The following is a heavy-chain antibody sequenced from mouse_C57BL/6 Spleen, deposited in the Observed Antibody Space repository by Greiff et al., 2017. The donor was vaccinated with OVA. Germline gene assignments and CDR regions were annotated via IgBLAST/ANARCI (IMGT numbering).Heavy chain of an antibody. CDR2: IAPNSGGT. CDR1: GYTFTSYW. V-gene: IGHV1-72*01. Sequence: VQLQQPGAELVKPGASVKLSCKASGYTFTSYWMHWVKQRPGRGLEWIGRIAPNSGGTKYNEKFKSKATLTVDKPSSTAYMQLSSLTSEDSAVYYCARRNYYGSKGYFDYWGQGTTLTVSS. CDR3: ARRNYYGSKGYFDY. J-gene: IGHJ2*01. D-gene: IGHD1-1*01.